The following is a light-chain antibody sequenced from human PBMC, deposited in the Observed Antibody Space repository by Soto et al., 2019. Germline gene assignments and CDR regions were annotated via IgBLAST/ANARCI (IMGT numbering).Light chain of an antibody. V-gene: IGLV2-14*01. J-gene: IGLJ1*01. CDR1: SSDVGGYNY. Sequence: QSVLTQPSSVSGSPGQSIAISCTGTSSDVGGYNYVSWYQLHPDKAPKLMIYDVSNRPSGVSNRFSGSKSGNTASLTISGLQAEDEADYYCSSYTSSSARVFGTGTKV. CDR3: SSYTSSSARV. CDR2: DVS.